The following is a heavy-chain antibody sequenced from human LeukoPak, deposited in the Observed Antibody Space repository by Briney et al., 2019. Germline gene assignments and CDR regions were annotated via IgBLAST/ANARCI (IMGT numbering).Heavy chain of an antibody. V-gene: IGHV4-61*02. CDR1: SGSISSGNYF. CDR3: ARGGYCGGDCYFYY. Sequence: SETLSLTCIVSSGSISSGNYFWSWIRQPAGKGLEWIGRIYTSGSTNYNPSLKSRVTISVDTSKNQFSLKLSSVTAADTAVYYCARGGYCGGDCYFYYWGQGTLVTVSS. CDR2: IYTSGST. J-gene: IGHJ4*02. D-gene: IGHD2-21*02.